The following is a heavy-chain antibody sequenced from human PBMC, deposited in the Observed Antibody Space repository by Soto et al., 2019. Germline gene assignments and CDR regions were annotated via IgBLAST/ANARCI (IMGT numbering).Heavy chain of an antibody. CDR3: ARVLLSGFGELLSLNWFDP. CDR1: GYTFTSYG. D-gene: IGHD3-10*01. J-gene: IGHJ5*02. Sequence: ASVKVSCKASGYTFTSYGISWVRQAPGQGLEWMGWISAYNGNTNYAQKLQGRVTMTTDTSTSTAYMELRSLRSDDTAVYYCARVLLSGFGELLSLNWFDPWGQGTLVTVSS. V-gene: IGHV1-18*01. CDR2: ISAYNGNT.